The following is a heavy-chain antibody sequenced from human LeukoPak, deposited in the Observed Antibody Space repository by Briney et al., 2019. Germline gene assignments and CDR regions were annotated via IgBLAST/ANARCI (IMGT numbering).Heavy chain of an antibody. V-gene: IGHV3-11*01. CDR3: ARGDDILTGYLEYYFDY. J-gene: IGHJ4*02. CDR1: GFTSSDYY. CDR2: ISSSGSTI. D-gene: IGHD3-9*01. Sequence: GGSLRLSCAASGFTSSDYYMSWIRQAPGRGLEWVSYISSSGSTIYYADSVKGRFTISRDNAKNSLYLQMNSLRAEDTAVYYCARGDDILTGYLEYYFDYWGQGTLVTVSS.